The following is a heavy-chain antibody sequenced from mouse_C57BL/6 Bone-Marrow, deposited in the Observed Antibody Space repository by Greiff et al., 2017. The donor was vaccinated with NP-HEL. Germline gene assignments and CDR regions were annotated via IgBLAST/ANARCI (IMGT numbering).Heavy chain of an antibody. D-gene: IGHD1-1*01. V-gene: IGHV1-81*01. J-gene: IGHJ1*03. CDR2: IYPRSGNT. CDR3: ARPYYYGSDV. Sequence: QVQLQQSGAELARPGASVKLSCKASGYTFTSYGISRVKQRTGQGLEWIGEIYPRSGNTYYNEKFKGKATLTAGKSSSTAYMELRSLTSEDSAVYFCARPYYYGSDVWGTGTTVTVSS. CDR1: GYTFTSYG.